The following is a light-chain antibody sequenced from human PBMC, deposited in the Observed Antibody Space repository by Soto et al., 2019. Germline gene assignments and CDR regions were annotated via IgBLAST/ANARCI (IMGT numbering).Light chain of an antibody. J-gene: IGLJ2*01. CDR3: CSYAGSSTSHVV. CDR2: EVT. V-gene: IGLV2-23*02. CDR1: SSDVGSYNL. Sequence: QSALTQPASVSGSPGQSITISCTGTSSDVGSYNLVSWYQQHPGKAPKVMIYEVTKRPSGVSDHFSGSKSGNTASLTISGLQAEDEADYYCCSYAGSSTSHVVFGGGTKLTVL.